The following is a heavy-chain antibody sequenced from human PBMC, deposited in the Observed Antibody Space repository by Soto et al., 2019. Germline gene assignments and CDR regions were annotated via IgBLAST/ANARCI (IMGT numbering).Heavy chain of an antibody. J-gene: IGHJ5*02. V-gene: IGHV1-18*01. CDR1: GYTFTSYG. CDR3: ARAASIAASEAYNWFDP. CDR2: ISAYNGNT. D-gene: IGHD6-6*01. Sequence: GASVKVSCKDSGYTFTSYGISWVRQAPGQGLEWMGWISAYNGNTNYAQKFQGWVTMTRDTSISTAYMERSRLRSDDTAVYYCARAASIAASEAYNWFDPWGQGTLVTVSS.